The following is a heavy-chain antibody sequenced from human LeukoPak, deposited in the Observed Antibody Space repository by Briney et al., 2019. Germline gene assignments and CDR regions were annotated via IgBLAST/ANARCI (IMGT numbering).Heavy chain of an antibody. Sequence: ASVRVSCKASGYTFTGYYMHWVRQAPGQGLEWMGWINPNSGGTNYAQKLQGRVTMTTDTSTSTAYMELRSLRSDDTAVYYCARDPSGIVVVPAAIDPSLHYYGMDVWGQGTTVTVSS. V-gene: IGHV1-2*02. CDR1: GYTFTGYY. CDR3: ARDPSGIVVVPAAIDPSLHYYGMDV. J-gene: IGHJ6*02. D-gene: IGHD2-2*01. CDR2: INPNSGGT.